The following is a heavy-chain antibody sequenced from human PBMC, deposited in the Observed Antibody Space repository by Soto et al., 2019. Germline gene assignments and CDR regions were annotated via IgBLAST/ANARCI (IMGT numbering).Heavy chain of an antibody. CDR3: ARDGYSGYDRKGYDYGDYTFDY. Sequence: ASVKVSCKASGYTFTSYGISWVRQAPGQGLEWMGWISAYNGNTNYAQKLQGRVTMTTDTSTSTAYMERRSLRSDDTAVYYCARDGYSGYDRKGYDYGDYTFDYWGQGTLVTVSS. CDR2: ISAYNGNT. CDR1: GYTFTSYG. V-gene: IGHV1-18*01. D-gene: IGHD4-17*01. J-gene: IGHJ4*02.